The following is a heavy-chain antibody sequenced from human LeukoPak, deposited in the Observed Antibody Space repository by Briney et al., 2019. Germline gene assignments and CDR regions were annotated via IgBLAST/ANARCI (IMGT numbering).Heavy chain of an antibody. J-gene: IGHJ4*02. CDR3: VGSSWMQLLFPLDY. V-gene: IGHV3-30*04. CDR2: ISFSGGTK. D-gene: IGHD5-12*01. CDR1: GFIFSGSP. Sequence: PGGSLRLSCATSGFIFSGSPMHWVRQAPGKGLEWVALISFSGGTKYYADSVKGRFTISRDNSRNILYLQMNSLRPEDTAVYYCVGSSWMQLLFPLDYWGQGTLITVSS.